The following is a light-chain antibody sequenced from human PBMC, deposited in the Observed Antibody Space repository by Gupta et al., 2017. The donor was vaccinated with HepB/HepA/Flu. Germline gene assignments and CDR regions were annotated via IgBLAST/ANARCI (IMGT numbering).Light chain of an antibody. CDR2: LNSDGSN. CDR1: SGHSRYA. Sequence: HLLLPQSSSASASLGASVKLPCTLTSGHSRYAIEWHKQQPDKGTRDMMKLNSDGSNSKGDGIPDRFSGSSSGAERYLTISSREDEEEADYYCQTGGTGSDVVFGGGTKLTVL. J-gene: IGLJ2*01. V-gene: IGLV4-69*01. CDR3: QTGGTGSDVV.